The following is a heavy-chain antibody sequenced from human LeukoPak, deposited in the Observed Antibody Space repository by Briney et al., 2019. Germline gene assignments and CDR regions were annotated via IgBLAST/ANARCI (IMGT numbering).Heavy chain of an antibody. V-gene: IGHV4-39*01. Sequence: PSETLSPTCAVSGGSINSSSYYWGWIRQPPGKGLEWIGSVYYSGNTYYNPSLKSRVTISVDTSRNQFSLKLSSVTAADTAVYYCARFKPRTGPRRFDYWGQGTLVTVSS. D-gene: IGHD1-14*01. CDR1: GGSINSSSYY. J-gene: IGHJ4*02. CDR2: VYYSGNT. CDR3: ARFKPRTGPRRFDY.